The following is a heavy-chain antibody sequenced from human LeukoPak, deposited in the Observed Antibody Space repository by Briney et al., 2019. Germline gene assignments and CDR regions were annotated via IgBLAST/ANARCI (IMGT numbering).Heavy chain of an antibody. J-gene: IGHJ3*02. V-gene: IGHV1-2*02. CDR2: INPNSGGT. CDR3: AREWTAAADNDAFDI. CDR1: GYTFTGYY. D-gene: IGHD6-13*01. Sequence: ASVKVSCKASGYTFTGYYMHWVRQAPGQGLEWMGWINPNSGGTNYAQKFQGRVTMTRDTSISTAYMELSRLRSDDTAVYYCAREWTAAADNDAFDIWGQGTMVTVFS.